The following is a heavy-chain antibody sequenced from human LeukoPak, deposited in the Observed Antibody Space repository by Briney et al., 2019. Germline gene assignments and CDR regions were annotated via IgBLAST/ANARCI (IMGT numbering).Heavy chain of an antibody. Sequence: ASVKVSCKASGYTFTSYYMHWVRQAAGQGLEWMGIINPSGGSTSYAQKFQGRVTMTRDTSTSTVYMELSSLRSEDTAVYYCARDLRQLFLDYWGQGTLVTVSS. V-gene: IGHV1-46*01. CDR2: INPSGGST. CDR3: ARDLRQLFLDY. D-gene: IGHD2-21*02. CDR1: GYTFTSYY. J-gene: IGHJ4*02.